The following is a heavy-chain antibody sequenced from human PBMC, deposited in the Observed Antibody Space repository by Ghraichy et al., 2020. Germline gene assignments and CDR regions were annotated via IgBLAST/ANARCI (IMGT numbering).Heavy chain of an antibody. CDR1: GFTFSNYW. J-gene: IGHJ4*02. CDR2: IDRDGSER. Sequence: SCTASGFTFSNYWMVWVRQPPGKGLEWVANIDRDGSERNYVDSVRGRFTVSRDNAKNTLYLQMNNLEVEDTAVYYCTTYRFESYGSAWRFFDYWGQGVLVTVSS. CDR3: TTYRFESYGSAWRFFDY. V-gene: IGHV3-7*01. D-gene: IGHD6-25*01.